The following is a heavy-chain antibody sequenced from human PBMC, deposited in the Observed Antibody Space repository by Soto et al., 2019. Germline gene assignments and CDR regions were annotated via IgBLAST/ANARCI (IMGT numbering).Heavy chain of an antibody. CDR3: AGHSTPWDRSGYYDY. CDR2: IYYSGST. D-gene: IGHD3-22*01. V-gene: IGHV4-39*01. Sequence: SETLSLTCTVSGGSINSSDYLWGWIRQPPGKGLEWIGSIYYSGSTYYNPSLESRVTISVDTSKNQFSLKLTSVTAAHTAVYYCAGHSTPWDRSGYYDYWGQGTLVTVSS. CDR1: GGSINSSDYL. J-gene: IGHJ4*02.